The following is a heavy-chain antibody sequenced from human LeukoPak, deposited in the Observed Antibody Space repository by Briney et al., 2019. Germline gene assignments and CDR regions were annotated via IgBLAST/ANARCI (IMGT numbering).Heavy chain of an antibody. CDR3: ARDVGYCSSTSCSNWFDP. J-gene: IGHJ5*02. CDR2: IYTSGST. D-gene: IGHD2-2*01. Sequence: SETLSLTCTVSGGSISSYYWSWIRQPAGKGLEWIGRIYTSGSTNYNPSLKSRVTMSVDTSKNQFSLKLSSVTAADTAVYYCARDVGYCSSTSCSNWFDPGAREPWSPSPQ. CDR1: GGSISSYY. V-gene: IGHV4-4*07.